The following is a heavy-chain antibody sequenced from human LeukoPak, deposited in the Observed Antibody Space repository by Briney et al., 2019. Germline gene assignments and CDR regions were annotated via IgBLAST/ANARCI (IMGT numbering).Heavy chain of an antibody. Sequence: SGTLSHTRTVSGGSISRSGHSCGWPRHPPGEGLEWSGTIYYTGRTYYNPSRQSRIPISVDTSRNQFSLKLSSVTAADTAGYYCGQSLGSNTWMGNCCDPWGEETRVTVPS. J-gene: IGHJ5*02. CDR3: GQSLGSNTWMGNCCDP. CDR2: IYYTGRT. CDR1: GGSISRSGHS. V-gene: IGHV4-39*01. D-gene: IGHD6-13*01.